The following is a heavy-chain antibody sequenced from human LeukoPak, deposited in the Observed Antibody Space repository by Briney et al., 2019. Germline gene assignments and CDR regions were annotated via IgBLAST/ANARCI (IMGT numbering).Heavy chain of an antibody. V-gene: IGHV3-53*01. J-gene: IGHJ5*02. CDR2: IYSGGTT. CDR3: ARGRGYSQSNWVDP. D-gene: IGHD5-18*01. Sequence: PGGSLRLSCAVSGFTVSGNYMSWVRQAPGKGLEWVSLIYSGGTTYYADSVKGRFTISRDNSKNTLYLQMNSLRAEDTAVYYCARGRGYSQSNWVDPWGQGTMVTVSA. CDR1: GFTVSGNY.